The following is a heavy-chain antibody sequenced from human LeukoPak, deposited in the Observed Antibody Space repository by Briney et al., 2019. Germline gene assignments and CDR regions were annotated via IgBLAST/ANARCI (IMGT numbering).Heavy chain of an antibody. CDR2: INPNSGGT. Sequence: GASVKVSCEASGYTFTGYYMHWVRQAPGQGLEWMGWINPNSGGTNYAQKFQGRVTMTRDTSISTAYMELSRLRSDDTAVYYCARSGSPIQLWTYFDYWGQGTLVTVSS. CDR1: GYTFTGYY. J-gene: IGHJ4*02. D-gene: IGHD5-18*01. CDR3: ARSGSPIQLWTYFDY. V-gene: IGHV1-2*02.